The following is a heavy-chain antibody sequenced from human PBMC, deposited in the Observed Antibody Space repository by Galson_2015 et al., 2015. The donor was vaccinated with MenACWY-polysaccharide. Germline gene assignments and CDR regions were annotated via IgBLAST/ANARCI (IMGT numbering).Heavy chain of an antibody. D-gene: IGHD3-22*01. Sequence: TLSLTCTVSGGSISSGGYYWSWIRQHPGKGLEWIRYIYYSGSTYYNPSLKSRVTISVDTSKNQFSLKLSSVTAADTAVYYCARDNYYDSSGYSIWGQGTLVTVSS. CDR3: ARDNYYDSSGYSI. CDR1: GGSISSGGYY. V-gene: IGHV4-31*03. J-gene: IGHJ4*02. CDR2: IYYSGST.